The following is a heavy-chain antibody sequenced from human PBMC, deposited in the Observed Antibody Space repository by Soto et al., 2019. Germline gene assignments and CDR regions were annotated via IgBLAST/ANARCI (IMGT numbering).Heavy chain of an antibody. V-gene: IGHV3-48*03. J-gene: IGHJ6*02. CDR1: GFTFSSYE. CDR2: ISSSGITI. CDR3: PRSQEDRDGADRPYYDYYGMDV. Sequence: GGSRRISCAASGFTFSSYEMNWVRQAPWKVLDLVSYISSSGITIYYAYSVKGRFTISRDNANNSLYLQMNSLRAEDTAVYYCPRSQEDRDGADRPYYDYYGMDVWAQWTTVTVSS. D-gene: IGHD2-21*02.